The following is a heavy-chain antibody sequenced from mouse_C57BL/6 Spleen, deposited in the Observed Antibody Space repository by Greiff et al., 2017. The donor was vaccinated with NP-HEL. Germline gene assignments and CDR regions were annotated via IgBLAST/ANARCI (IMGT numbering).Heavy chain of an antibody. D-gene: IGHD1-1*01. CDR2: INYDGSST. CDR3: ASYGSSYGWYFDV. CDR1: GFTFSDYY. J-gene: IGHJ1*03. Sequence: EVQRVESEGGLVQPGSSMKLSCTASGFTFSDYYMAWVRQVPEKGLEWVANINYDGSSTYYLDSLKSRFIISRDNAKNILYLQMSSLKSEDTATYYCASYGSSYGWYFDVWGTGTTVTVSS. V-gene: IGHV5-16*01.